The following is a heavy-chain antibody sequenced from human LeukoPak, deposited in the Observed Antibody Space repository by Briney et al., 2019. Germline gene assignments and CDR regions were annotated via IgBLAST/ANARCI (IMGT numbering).Heavy chain of an antibody. V-gene: IGHV1-46*01. CDR1: GYTFTSYF. Sequence: ASVKVSCKASGYTFTSYFMHWARQAPGQGLEWMGIINPSGGSTNYAQKFQGRVTMTRDTSTSTVYMEVSNLRSEDTATYYCARVSGYCSGGTCYGLPSHGMDVWGQGTTVTVSS. D-gene: IGHD2-15*01. CDR2: INPSGGST. J-gene: IGHJ6*02. CDR3: ARVSGYCSGGTCYGLPSHGMDV.